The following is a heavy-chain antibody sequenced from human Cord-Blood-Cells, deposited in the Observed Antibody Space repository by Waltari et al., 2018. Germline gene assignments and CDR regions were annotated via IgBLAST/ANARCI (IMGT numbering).Heavy chain of an antibody. CDR3: ARGLYYYGSGSYYNYFDY. Sequence: EVQLVESGGGVVWPGGSLRLSCAASGFTFDDYGMSWVRQAPGKGLEWVSGINWNGGSRGYADSVKGRFTISRDNAKNSLYLQMNSLRAEDTALYYCARGLYYYGSGSYYNYFDYWGQGTLVTVSS. CDR2: INWNGGSR. J-gene: IGHJ4*02. CDR1: GFTFDDYG. D-gene: IGHD3-10*01. V-gene: IGHV3-20*04.